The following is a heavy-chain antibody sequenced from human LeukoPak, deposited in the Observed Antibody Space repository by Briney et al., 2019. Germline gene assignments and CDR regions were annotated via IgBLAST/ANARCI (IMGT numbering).Heavy chain of an antibody. V-gene: IGHV1-18*01. CDR2: ISAYNGNT. D-gene: IGHD6-13*01. CDR1: GYTFTSYG. J-gene: IGHJ4*02. CDR3: ARDLSRSGYSSSWYPGIFDY. Sequence: ASVKVSCKASGYTFTSYGISWVRQAPGQGLEWMGWISAYNGNTNYAQKLQGRVTMTTDTSTSTAYMELRSLRSDDTAVYYCARDLSRSGYSSSWYPGIFDYWGQGTLVTVSS.